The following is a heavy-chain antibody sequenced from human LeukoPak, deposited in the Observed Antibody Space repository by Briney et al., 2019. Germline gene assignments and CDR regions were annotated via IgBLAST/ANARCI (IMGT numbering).Heavy chain of an antibody. CDR3: ARAKGKVARVFDY. Sequence: SETLSLTCTVSGGSISISGYYWVWIRQPPGKGLEWIGSIFYSGSTFYNPSLKSRVTISVDTSKNQFSLKLSSVTAADTAVYYCARAKGKVARVFDYWGQGTLVTVSS. D-gene: IGHD5-12*01. J-gene: IGHJ4*02. V-gene: IGHV4-39*07. CDR1: GGSISISGYY. CDR2: IFYSGST.